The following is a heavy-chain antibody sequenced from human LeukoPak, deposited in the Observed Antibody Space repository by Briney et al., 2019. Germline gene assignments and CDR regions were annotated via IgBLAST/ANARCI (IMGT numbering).Heavy chain of an antibody. J-gene: IGHJ4*02. D-gene: IGHD5-12*01. CDR1: GFTFDDYA. Sequence: PGGSLRLSCAASGFTFDDYAMHWVRQAPGKSLEWVSGISWNSGSIGYADSVKGRFTISRDNAKNSLYLQMNSLRAEDTALYYCAKDITEVATVIHYWGQGTLVTVSS. CDR3: AKDITEVATVIHY. V-gene: IGHV3-9*01. CDR2: ISWNSGSI.